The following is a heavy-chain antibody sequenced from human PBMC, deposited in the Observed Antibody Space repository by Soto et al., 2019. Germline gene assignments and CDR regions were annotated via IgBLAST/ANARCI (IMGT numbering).Heavy chain of an antibody. CDR2: ISAYNGNT. CDR1: GYTFTSYG. V-gene: IGHV1-18*01. D-gene: IGHD4-17*01. J-gene: IGHJ4*02. CDR3: ARDLHGDPYY. Sequence: QVQLVQSGAEVKKPGASVKVSCKASGYTFTSYGISWVRQAPGQGLEWMGWISAYNGNTNYAQKLRGSVAMTTDTSASTAYIVPRSLSSDDTAVYYCARDLHGDPYYWGQGTLVTVSS.